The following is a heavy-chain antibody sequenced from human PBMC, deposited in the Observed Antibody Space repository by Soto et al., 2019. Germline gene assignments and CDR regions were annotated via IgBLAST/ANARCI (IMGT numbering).Heavy chain of an antibody. CDR2: INPNSGGT. J-gene: IGHJ4*02. Sequence: ASVKVSCKASGYTFTGYYMHWVRQAPGQGLEWMGWINPNSGGTNYAQKFQGRVTMTRDTSISTAYMELSRLRSDDTAVYYCAKEGYDSGWYWDSWGQGALVTVSS. V-gene: IGHV1-2*02. CDR3: AKEGYDSGWYWDS. CDR1: GYTFTGYY. D-gene: IGHD6-19*01.